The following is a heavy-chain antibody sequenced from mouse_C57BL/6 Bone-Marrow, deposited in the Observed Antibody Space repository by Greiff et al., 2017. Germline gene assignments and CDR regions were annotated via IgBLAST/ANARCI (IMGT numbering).Heavy chain of an antibody. CDR3: ARAMVTTSRYFDV. CDR1: GFTFSSYA. J-gene: IGHJ1*03. D-gene: IGHD2-2*01. CDR2: ISDGGSYT. V-gene: IGHV5-4*01. Sequence: EVQGVESGGGLVKPGGSLKLSCAASGFTFSSYAMSWVRQTPEKRLEWVATISDGGSYTYYPDNVKGRFTISRDNAKNNLYLQMSHLKSEDTAMYYCARAMVTTSRYFDVWGTGTTVTVSS.